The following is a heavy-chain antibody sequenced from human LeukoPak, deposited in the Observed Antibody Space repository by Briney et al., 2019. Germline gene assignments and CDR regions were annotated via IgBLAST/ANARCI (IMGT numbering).Heavy chain of an antibody. J-gene: IGHJ4*02. CDR1: GFTFSSYE. CDR3: ARRYYSSTSCLIDY. Sequence: GGSLRLSCAASGFTFSSYEMNWVRQAPGKGLEWVSYISSSGTTIYYADSAKGRFTISRDNAKNSLYLQMNSLRAEDTAVYYCARRYYSSTSCLIDYWGQGTLVTVSS. V-gene: IGHV3-48*03. CDR2: ISSSGTTI. D-gene: IGHD2-2*01.